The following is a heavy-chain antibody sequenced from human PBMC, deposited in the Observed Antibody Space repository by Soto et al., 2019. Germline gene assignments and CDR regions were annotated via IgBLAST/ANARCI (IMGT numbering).Heavy chain of an antibody. V-gene: IGHV3-53*01. CDR1: GLPVSSNF. CDR2: IYSGGST. D-gene: IGHD1-26*01. Sequence: ESGGGLIQPGGSLRLSCAASGLPVSSNFMSWVRQSPGKGLEWVSVIYSGGSTYYADSVKGRFTISRDNSKNTLYLQMNSLKAEDTAVYYCAREGRSAGGNWFDPWGQGTLVTVSS. CDR3: AREGRSAGGNWFDP. J-gene: IGHJ5*02.